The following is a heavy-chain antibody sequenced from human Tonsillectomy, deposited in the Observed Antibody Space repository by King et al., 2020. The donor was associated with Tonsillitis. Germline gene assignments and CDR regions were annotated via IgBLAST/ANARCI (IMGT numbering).Heavy chain of an antibody. CDR1: GFTFSSSW. J-gene: IGHJ4*02. D-gene: IGHD3-3*01. CDR2: IKSKTDGGTT. CDR3: TTVSYYDRLFDY. V-gene: IGHV3-15*01. Sequence: VQLVESGGGLVKPGGSLRLSCAASGFTFSSSWMSWVRQAPGKGLEWVGRIKSKTDGGTTDSAAPVKGRLTISRDDSKNTLYLQMNSLKTEDTSVYYCTTVSYYDRLFDYWGQGTLVSVSS.